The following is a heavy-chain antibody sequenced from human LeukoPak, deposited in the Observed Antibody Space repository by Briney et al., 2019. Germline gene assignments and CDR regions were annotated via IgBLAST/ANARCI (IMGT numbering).Heavy chain of an antibody. CDR2: ISYDGSNK. CDR3: ARDRGTKGIFDY. V-gene: IGHV3-30*04. Sequence: PGGSLRLSCAASGFTFSSYAMHWVRQAPGKGLEWVAVISYDGSNKYYADSMKGRFTISRDNSKNTLYLQMNSLRAEDTAVYYCARDRGTKGIFDYWGQGTLVTVSS. D-gene: IGHD1-26*01. CDR1: GFTFSSYA. J-gene: IGHJ4*02.